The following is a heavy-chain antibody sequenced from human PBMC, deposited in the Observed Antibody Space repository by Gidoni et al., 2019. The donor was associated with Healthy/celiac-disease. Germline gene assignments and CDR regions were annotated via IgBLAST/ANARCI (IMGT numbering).Heavy chain of an antibody. J-gene: IGHJ4*02. Sequence: QEQLVESGGGVVQPGRSLRLSCAASGFTFSSYGMHWVRQAPGKGLEWVAVISYDGSNKYYADSVKGRFTISRDNSKNTLYLQMNSLRAEDTAVYYCAKGPYYYDSSGYLGYWGQGTLVTVSS. CDR3: AKGPYYYDSSGYLGY. CDR2: ISYDGSNK. V-gene: IGHV3-30*18. D-gene: IGHD3-22*01. CDR1: GFTFSSYG.